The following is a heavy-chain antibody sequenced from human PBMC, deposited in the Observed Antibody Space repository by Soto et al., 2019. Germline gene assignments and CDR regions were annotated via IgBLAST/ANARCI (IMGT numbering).Heavy chain of an antibody. CDR2: IIPILGIA. CDR3: ARGVPAELRKTWFDP. CDR1: GGTFSSYT. J-gene: IGHJ5*02. Sequence: GASVKVSCKASGGTFSSYTISWVRQAPGQGLEWMGRIIPILGIANYAQKFQGRVTITADKSTSTAYMELSSLRSEDTAVYYCARGVPAELRKTWFDPWGQGTLVTVSS. V-gene: IGHV1-69*02. D-gene: IGHD2-2*01.